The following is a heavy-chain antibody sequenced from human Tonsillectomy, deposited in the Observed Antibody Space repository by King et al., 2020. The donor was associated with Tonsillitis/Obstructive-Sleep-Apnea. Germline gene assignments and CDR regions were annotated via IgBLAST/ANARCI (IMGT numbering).Heavy chain of an antibody. J-gene: IGHJ4*02. V-gene: IGHV3-15*07. D-gene: IGHD3-10*01. Sequence: VQLVESGGGLVKPGGSLRLSCAASGFTFSNAWMNWVRQAPGKGLEWVGRIKSKTDGGTTDYAAPVKGRFTISGDDSKHTLDLQMNSLKTEDTAVYYCTTDGEWGSFDYWGQGTLVTVSS. CDR3: TTDGEWGSFDY. CDR1: GFTFSNAW. CDR2: IKSKTDGGTT.